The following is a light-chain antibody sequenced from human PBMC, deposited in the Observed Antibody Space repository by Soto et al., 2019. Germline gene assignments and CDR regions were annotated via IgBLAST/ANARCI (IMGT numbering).Light chain of an antibody. V-gene: IGKV1-39*01. CDR3: QQTRRYPST. J-gene: IGKJ4*01. CDR2: AAS. CDR1: QSISSY. Sequence: DIQVTQSPSSLSASVGDRVTITCRASQSISSYLNWYQQKPGKAPKLLIYAASSLQSGVPSRFSGSGSGTDFTLTISSLQAEDFATYYCQQTRRYPSTFGGGTKVDIK.